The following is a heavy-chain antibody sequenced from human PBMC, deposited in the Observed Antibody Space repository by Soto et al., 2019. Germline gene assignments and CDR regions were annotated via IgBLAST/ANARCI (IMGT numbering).Heavy chain of an antibody. J-gene: IGHJ6*02. D-gene: IGHD2-21*02. CDR3: ARDLGEAVTADRYYHYGIDV. CDR2: IYSSGAK. Sequence: SETLSLTCAVSGGSISSGSYSWSWIRQSPGRGLEWIGYIYSSGAKYYNPSLDSRVTLSMDTSKNQFSLKLTSVTAADTAVYFCARDLGEAVTADRYYHYGIDVWGQGTTVTVPS. CDR1: GGSISSGSYS. V-gene: IGHV4-30-2*06.